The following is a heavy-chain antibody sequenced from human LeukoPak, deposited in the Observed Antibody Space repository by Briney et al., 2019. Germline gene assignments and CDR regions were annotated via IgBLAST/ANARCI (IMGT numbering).Heavy chain of an antibody. V-gene: IGHV3-21*01. D-gene: IGHD2-15*01. CDR1: GFTFSSYS. Sequence: GGPLRLSCAASGFTFSSYSMNWVRQAPGKGLEWVSSISSSSSYIYYADSVRGRFTISRDNAKNSLYLQMNSLRAEDTAVYYCARDGVVAASFDYWGQGTLVTVSS. CDR3: ARDGVVAASFDY. CDR2: ISSSSSYI. J-gene: IGHJ4*02.